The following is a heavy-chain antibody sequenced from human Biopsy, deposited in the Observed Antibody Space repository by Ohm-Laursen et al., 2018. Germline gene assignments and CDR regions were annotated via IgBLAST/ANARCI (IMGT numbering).Heavy chain of an antibody. CDR3: ARGPHSGSHSCFDY. J-gene: IGHJ4*02. CDR2: SIPMFGKA. Sequence: ASSETAVCQASGGTFINYAISWVRQARGQGLEWMGGSIPMFGKANYAQMFQGRVTISADESTSTSYMELSSLTTEDTAIYYCARGPHSGSHSCFDYWGRATLVTVSS. V-gene: IGHV1-69*01. CDR1: GGTFINYA. D-gene: IGHD1-26*01.